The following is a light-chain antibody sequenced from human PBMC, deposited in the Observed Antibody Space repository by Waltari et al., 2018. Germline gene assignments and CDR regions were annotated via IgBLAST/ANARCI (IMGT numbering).Light chain of an antibody. Sequence: IMLTQSPGTLSLSPGERATLSCRASQSINTFLAWYQPRPGQAPRLLIYATSSRATGIPDRFSGSGSGTDFSLTISRLEPEDFAVYFCQHYVRLPATFGQGTKVEIK. CDR1: QSINTF. CDR2: ATS. J-gene: IGKJ1*01. CDR3: QHYVRLPAT. V-gene: IGKV3-20*01.